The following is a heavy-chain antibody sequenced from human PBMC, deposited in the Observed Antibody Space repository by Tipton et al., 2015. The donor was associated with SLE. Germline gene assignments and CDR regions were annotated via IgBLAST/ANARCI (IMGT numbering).Heavy chain of an antibody. CDR3: ARVRSDIVVVVAATYAFDI. J-gene: IGHJ3*02. CDR2: IYYSGST. Sequence: TLSLTCTVSGGSISSSSYYWGWIRQPPGKGLEWIGSIYYSGSTYYNPSLKSRVTISVDTSKNQFSLKLSSVTAADTAVYYCARVRSDIVVVVAATYAFDIWVQGTMVTVSS. V-gene: IGHV4-39*07. CDR1: GGSISSSSYY. D-gene: IGHD2-15*01.